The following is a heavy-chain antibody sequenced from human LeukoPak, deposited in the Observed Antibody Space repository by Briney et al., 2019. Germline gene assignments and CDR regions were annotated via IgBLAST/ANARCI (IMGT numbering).Heavy chain of an antibody. J-gene: IGHJ4*02. Sequence: GGSLRLSCAASGFTFSTYTMSWARQAPGKGLEWVSTISGRTGGTYYADSVKGRFTISRDNAKNSLYLQMNSLRAEDTAVYYCARGAYYYEDWGQGTLVTVSS. CDR3: ARGAYYYED. V-gene: IGHV3-23*01. D-gene: IGHD3-22*01. CDR2: ISGRTGGT. CDR1: GFTFSTYT.